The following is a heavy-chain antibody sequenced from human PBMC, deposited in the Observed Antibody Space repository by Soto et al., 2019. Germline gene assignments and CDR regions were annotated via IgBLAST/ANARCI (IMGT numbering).Heavy chain of an antibody. Sequence: GGSLRLSCAASGFTFGSYAMHWVRQAPGKGLEWVAVISYDGSNKYYADSVKGRFTISRENSKNTLYLQMNSLRAEDTAVYYCARDLRRILEWLPTGYYYYYGMDVWGQGTTVTVSS. D-gene: IGHD3-3*01. V-gene: IGHV3-30-3*01. CDR1: GFTFGSYA. CDR2: ISYDGSNK. J-gene: IGHJ6*02. CDR3: ARDLRRILEWLPTGYYYYYGMDV.